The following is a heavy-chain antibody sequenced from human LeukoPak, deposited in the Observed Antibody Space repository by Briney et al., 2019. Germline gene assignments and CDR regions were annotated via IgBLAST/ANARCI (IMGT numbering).Heavy chain of an antibody. V-gene: IGHV3-21*01. Sequence: GGSLRLSCAASGFTFSSYSMNWVRQAPGKGLEWVSSISSSSSYIYYADSVKGRFTISRDNAKNSLYLQMNSLRAEDTAVYYCARDSSSWYVDRDYWGQGTLSPSPQ. D-gene: IGHD6-13*01. CDR1: GFTFSSYS. CDR2: ISSSSSYI. J-gene: IGHJ4*02. CDR3: ARDSSSWYVDRDY.